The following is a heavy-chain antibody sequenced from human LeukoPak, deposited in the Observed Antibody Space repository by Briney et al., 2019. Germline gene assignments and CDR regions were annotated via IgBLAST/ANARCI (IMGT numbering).Heavy chain of an antibody. Sequence: TGGSLRLSCEASGFTFSSYSMNWVRQAPGKGLEWVSSISSSSSYIYYADSVKGRFTISRDNAKNSLYLQMHSLRAEDTALYYCARDSPIAVAGLSPNWFDPWGQGTLVTVSS. V-gene: IGHV3-21*01. CDR1: GFTFSSYS. D-gene: IGHD6-19*01. CDR2: ISSSSSYI. J-gene: IGHJ5*02. CDR3: ARDSPIAVAGLSPNWFDP.